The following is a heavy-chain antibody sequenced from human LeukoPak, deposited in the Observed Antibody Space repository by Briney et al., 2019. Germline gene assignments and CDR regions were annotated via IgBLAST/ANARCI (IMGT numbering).Heavy chain of an antibody. V-gene: IGHV2-70*04. CDR3: ARSPYCSSTSCYTYFGY. CDR1: GFSLSTSGMR. CDR2: IDWDDDK. D-gene: IGHD2-2*02. J-gene: IGHJ4*02. Sequence: SGPALVKPTQTLTLTCTFSGFSLSTSGMRVSWIRQPPGKALEWLARIDWDDDKFYSTSLKTRLTISKDTSKNQVVLTMTNMDPVDTATYYCARSPYCSSTSCYTYFGYWGQGTLVTVSS.